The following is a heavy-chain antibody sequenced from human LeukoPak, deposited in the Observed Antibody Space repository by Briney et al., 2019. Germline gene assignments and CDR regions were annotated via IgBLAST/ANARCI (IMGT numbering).Heavy chain of an antibody. CDR3: ARDDRWSVVISHFDC. CDR1: GYTFTSYD. J-gene: IGHJ4*02. CDR2: MNPNSGNT. V-gene: IGHV1-8*01. Sequence: ASVKVSCKASGYTFTSYDINWVRQAPGQGLEWMGWMNPNSGNTGYAQKFQGRVTMTRNTSISTAYMELSSLRSEDTAVYYCARDDRWSVVISHFDCWGQGTLVTVSS. D-gene: IGHD3-22*01.